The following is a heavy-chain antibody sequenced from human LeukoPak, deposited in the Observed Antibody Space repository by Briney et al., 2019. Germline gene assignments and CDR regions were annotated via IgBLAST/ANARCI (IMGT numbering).Heavy chain of an antibody. CDR2: IYYSGST. CDR3: ARGYTYDFWSGYYYYYYYMDV. CDR1: GGSISSSSYY. D-gene: IGHD3-3*01. Sequence: SETLSLTCTVSGGSISSSSYYWGWIRQPPGKGLEWIGSIYYSGSTYYNPSLKSRVTISVDTSKNQFSLKLSSVTAADTAVYYCARGYTYDFWSGYYYYYYYMDVWGKGTTVTISS. V-gene: IGHV4-39*07. J-gene: IGHJ6*03.